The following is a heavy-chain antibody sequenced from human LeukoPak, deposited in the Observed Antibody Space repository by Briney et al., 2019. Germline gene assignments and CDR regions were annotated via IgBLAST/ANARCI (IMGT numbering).Heavy chain of an antibody. V-gene: IGHV4-31*03. D-gene: IGHD6-13*01. CDR3: ARDSEVDSSSWYLKY. Sequence: SETLSLTCTVSGGSISSGGYYWSWIRQHPGKGLEWIGYIYYSGSTYYNPSLKSRVTISVDTSKNQFSLKLSSVTAADTAVYYCARDSEVDSSSWYLKYWGQGTLVTVSS. J-gene: IGHJ4*02. CDR1: GGSISSGGYY. CDR2: IYYSGST.